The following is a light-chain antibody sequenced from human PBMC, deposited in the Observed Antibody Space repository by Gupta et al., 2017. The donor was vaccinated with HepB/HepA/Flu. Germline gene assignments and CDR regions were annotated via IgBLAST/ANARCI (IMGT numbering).Light chain of an antibody. CDR2: KAS. V-gene: IGKV1-5*03. J-gene: IGKJ1*01. CDR1: QSISSW. CDR3: QQYNSYPWT. Sequence: DIQMTQPPSTLSASVGDRVTITCRASQSISSWLAWYQQKPGKAPKLLIYKASSLESGVPSRFSGSGSGTDFTLTISSLQPDDFATYYCQQYNSYPWTFGQGTKVEIK.